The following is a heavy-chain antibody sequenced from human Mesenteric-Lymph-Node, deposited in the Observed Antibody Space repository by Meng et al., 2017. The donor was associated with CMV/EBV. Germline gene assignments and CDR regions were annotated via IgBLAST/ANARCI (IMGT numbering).Heavy chain of an antibody. CDR3: ARHAPTNYYDSSGYYPDY. V-gene: IGHV4-39*01. J-gene: IGHJ4*02. CDR2: IYYSGST. Sequence: SISSSSYYWVWIRQPPGKGLEWIGSIYYSGSTCYNPSLKSRVTISVDTSKNQFSLKLSSVTAADTAVYYCARHAPTNYYDSSGYYPDYWGQGTLVTVSS. CDR1: SISSSSYY. D-gene: IGHD3-22*01.